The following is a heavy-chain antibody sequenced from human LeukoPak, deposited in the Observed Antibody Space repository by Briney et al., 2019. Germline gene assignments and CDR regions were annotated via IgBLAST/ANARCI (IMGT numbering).Heavy chain of an antibody. Sequence: SETLSLTCAVYGGSFSGYYWSWIRQPPGKGLEWIGEINHSGSTNYNPSLKSRVTISVDTSKNQFSLKLSSVTAADTAVYYCAREKGRPYDHVWGSYRYGSDRNWFDPWGQGTLVTVSS. D-gene: IGHD3-16*02. CDR1: GGSFSGYY. CDR2: INHSGST. V-gene: IGHV4-34*01. J-gene: IGHJ5*02. CDR3: AREKGRPYDHVWGSYRYGSDRNWFDP.